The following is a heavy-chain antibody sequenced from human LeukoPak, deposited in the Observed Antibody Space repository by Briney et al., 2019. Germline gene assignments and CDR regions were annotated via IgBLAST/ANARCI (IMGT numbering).Heavy chain of an antibody. CDR1: GYTFTYYG. V-gene: IGHV1-18*01. CDR3: ARDQSVRLLQTSSTYFKHVFAI. Sequence: ASVKVSCKTSGYTFTYYGISWVRQPPGLGLEWMGCISTYNGNTNYAQEVQGRVTMTTDTSTSTAYMELRSLRFDDTAVYYCARDQSVRLLQTSSTYFKHVFAIWGQGSMVTVSS. D-gene: IGHD6-13*01. J-gene: IGHJ3*02. CDR2: ISTYNGNT.